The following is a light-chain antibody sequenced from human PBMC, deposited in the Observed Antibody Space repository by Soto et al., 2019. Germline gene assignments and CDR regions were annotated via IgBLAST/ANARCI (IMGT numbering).Light chain of an antibody. Sequence: QSALTQPPSASGSPGQSVTISCTGTSSDVGGYDYVSWYQQHPGRAPKLMIYEVSKRPSGVPDRFSGSKSGNTASLTVSGLQAEDEADYYCSSYAGRDNGDDFGAGTKLTVL. V-gene: IGLV2-8*01. CDR3: SSYAGRDNGDD. CDR1: SSDVGGYDY. J-gene: IGLJ1*01. CDR2: EVS.